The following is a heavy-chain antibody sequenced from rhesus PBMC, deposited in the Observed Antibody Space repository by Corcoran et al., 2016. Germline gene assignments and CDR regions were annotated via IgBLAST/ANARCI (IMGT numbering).Heavy chain of an antibody. Sequence: EVHLVETGGGLVQPGGSLRLSCAATGFTFTSFAMQWVRQAPGKGLVWISAVDSGGGTTYYADSVKGRFTISRDNSKHTFSLQMNSLRVEDTAVYYCSSVLDFWGQGVLVTVSS. V-gene: IGHV3-103*01. J-gene: IGHJ4*01. CDR3: SSVLDF. CDR2: VDSGGGTT. D-gene: IGHD2-15*01. CDR1: GFTFTSFA.